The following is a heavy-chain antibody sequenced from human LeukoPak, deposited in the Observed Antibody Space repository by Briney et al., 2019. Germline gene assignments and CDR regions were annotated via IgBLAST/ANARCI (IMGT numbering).Heavy chain of an antibody. D-gene: IGHD3-3*01. CDR2: INPNSGGT. CDR1: GYTFTGYY. CDR3: ARGSYDFWSGLSPFDY. J-gene: IGHJ4*02. Sequence: ASVNVSCKASGYTFTGYYMHWVRQAPGQGLEGMGWINPNSGGTNYAQKFQGRVTMTRDTSISTAYMELSRLRSDDTAVYYCARGSYDFWSGLSPFDYWGQGTLVTVSS. V-gene: IGHV1-2*02.